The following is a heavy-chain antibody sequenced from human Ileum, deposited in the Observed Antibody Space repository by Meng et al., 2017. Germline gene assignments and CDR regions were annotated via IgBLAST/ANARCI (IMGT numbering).Heavy chain of an antibody. Sequence: QWQESGPGLVKSSETLSLTCTVSGFSLSNTVYFWGWIRQSPGKGLEWLGSVQNSGSTAYNPSLKSRVTVSLDTSKNQFSLKLTSVTAADTAVYFCARDGRHWGESPFDPWGQGTLVTVSS. V-gene: IGHV4-39*07. CDR3: ARDGRHWGESPFDP. CDR2: VQNSGST. CDR1: GFSLSNTVYF. D-gene: IGHD7-27*01. J-gene: IGHJ5*02.